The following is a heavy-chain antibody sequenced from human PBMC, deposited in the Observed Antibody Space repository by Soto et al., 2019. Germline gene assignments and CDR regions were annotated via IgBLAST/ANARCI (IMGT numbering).Heavy chain of an antibody. CDR2: IDPSDSQT. J-gene: IGHJ4*01. V-gene: IGHV5-10-1*01. CDR3: RRTRSDYVNGPKCQYYFES. D-gene: IGHD3-10*02. Sequence: LGESLKISCKGSGYSFAGYWITWVRQKPGKGLEWMGRIDPSDSQTYYSPSFRGHVTISATKSITTVFLQWSSLRASDTAMYYCRRTRSDYVNGPKCQYYFESWGHGPPVTVSS. CDR1: GYSFAGYW.